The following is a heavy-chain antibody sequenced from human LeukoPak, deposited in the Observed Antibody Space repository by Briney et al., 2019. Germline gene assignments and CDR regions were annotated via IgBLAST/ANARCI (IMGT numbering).Heavy chain of an antibody. CDR2: ISSSSSYI. V-gene: IGHV3-21*01. D-gene: IGHD1-1*01. CDR3: ARDDNWNDVGFDY. Sequence: PGGSLRLSCAASGFTFSSYSMNWVRQAPGKGLEWVSSISSSSSYIYYADSVKGRFTISRDNAKYSLYLQMNSLRADDTAVYYCARDDNWNDVGFDYWGQGTLVTVSS. CDR1: GFTFSSYS. J-gene: IGHJ4*02.